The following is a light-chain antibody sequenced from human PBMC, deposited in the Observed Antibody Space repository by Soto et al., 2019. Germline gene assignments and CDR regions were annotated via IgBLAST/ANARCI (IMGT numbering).Light chain of an antibody. CDR3: QVWDSSRDHRVV. Sequence: SYELTQAPSVSVAPGQTARITCGGNNIAIKSVHWYQQKQGQATVLVVYDDGDRPSGIPERFSGSNAGNTATLTITRVEAGDEGDYHCQVWDSSRDHRVVFGGGTKLTVL. CDR2: DDG. V-gene: IGLV3-21*02. CDR1: NIAIKS. J-gene: IGLJ2*01.